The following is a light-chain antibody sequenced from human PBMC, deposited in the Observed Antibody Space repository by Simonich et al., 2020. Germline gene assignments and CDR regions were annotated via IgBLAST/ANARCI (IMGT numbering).Light chain of an antibody. CDR3: CSYAGSSTVV. V-gene: IGLV2-23*01. Sequence: QSALTQPASGSGSPGQSITISCTGTSSYVGGYKLVSWYQQHPGKAPKLMIYEGSKRPSGVSNRFSGSKSGNTASLTISGLQAEDEADYYCCSYAGSSTVVFGGGTKLTVL. CDR2: EGS. J-gene: IGLJ2*01. CDR1: SSYVGGYKL.